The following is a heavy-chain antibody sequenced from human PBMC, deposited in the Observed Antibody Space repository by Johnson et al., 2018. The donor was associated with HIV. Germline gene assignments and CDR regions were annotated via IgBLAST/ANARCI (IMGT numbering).Heavy chain of an antibody. D-gene: IGHD2-21*02. CDR3: ARDPEEDCGGDCYLWGLGAFDI. CDR2: IHSDGSNK. CDR1: GFTFSSYV. Sequence: QVQLVESGGGLVQPGRSLRLSCAASGFTFSSYVMHWVRQAPGKGLEWVSFIHSDGSNKYYADSVKGRFTISRDNSKNTLYLQMNSLRAEDTAVYYCARDPEEDCGGDCYLWGLGAFDIWGQGTMVTVSS. V-gene: IGHV3-30*19. J-gene: IGHJ3*02.